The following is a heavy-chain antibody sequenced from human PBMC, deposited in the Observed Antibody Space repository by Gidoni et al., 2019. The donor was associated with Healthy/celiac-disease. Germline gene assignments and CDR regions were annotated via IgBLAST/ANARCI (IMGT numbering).Heavy chain of an antibody. Sequence: EVQLLESGGGWVQPGGSLRLSCAASGFTFSSYAMSWVRKAPGKVLEWVSAISVIVGSTYYADSVKGRFTISRDNSKNTLYLQMNSLRAEDTAVYYCAKGQYPTGTTWFDYWGQGTLVTVSS. V-gene: IGHV3-23*01. CDR3: AKGQYPTGTTWFDY. CDR2: ISVIVGST. CDR1: GFTFSSYA. J-gene: IGHJ4*02. D-gene: IGHD1-7*01.